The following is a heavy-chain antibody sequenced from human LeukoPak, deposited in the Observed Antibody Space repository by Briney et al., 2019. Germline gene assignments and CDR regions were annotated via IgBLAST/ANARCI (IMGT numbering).Heavy chain of an antibody. CDR3: ARVDSLTGYSYGPPDY. CDR1: GYTFTSYG. D-gene: IGHD5-18*01. V-gene: IGHV1-18*01. CDR2: ISAYNGNT. Sequence: ASVKVSSKASGYTFTSYGISWVRQAPGQGLEWMGWISAYNGNTNDAQKLQGRVTMTTDTSTSTAYMELRSLRSDDTAVYYCARVDSLTGYSYGPPDYWGQGTLVTVSS. J-gene: IGHJ4*02.